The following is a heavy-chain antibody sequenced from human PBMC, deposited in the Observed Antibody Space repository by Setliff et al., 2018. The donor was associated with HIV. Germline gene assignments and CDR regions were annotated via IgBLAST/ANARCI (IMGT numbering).Heavy chain of an antibody. J-gene: IGHJ6*02. Sequence: SETLSLTCTVSGDSISSYYWTWIRQSPAKGLEWIGYIYYTGATNYNPSLKSRLTISLDTSKRQFSLILNSVTAADTAVYYCARDVEHMMDVWGQGTTVTVSS. CDR1: GDSISSYY. CDR2: IYYTGAT. CDR3: ARDVEHMMDV. V-gene: IGHV4-59*01.